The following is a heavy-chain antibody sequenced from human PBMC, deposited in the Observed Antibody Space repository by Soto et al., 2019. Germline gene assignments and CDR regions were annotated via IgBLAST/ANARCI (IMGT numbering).Heavy chain of an antibody. J-gene: IGHJ4*02. CDR1: GGTFRYFA. CDR3: ARRASDSSASHFRNYIDY. V-gene: IGHV1-69*13. Sequence: SVKVSCKASGGTFRYFAFSWVRQAPGQGLEWMGEIIPIFGVSNYAQTFEGRVTITADESTTTVYMELTSLRFDDTAVYYCARRASDSSASHFRNYIDYSGQGTLVTVS. CDR2: IIPIFGVS. D-gene: IGHD6-19*01.